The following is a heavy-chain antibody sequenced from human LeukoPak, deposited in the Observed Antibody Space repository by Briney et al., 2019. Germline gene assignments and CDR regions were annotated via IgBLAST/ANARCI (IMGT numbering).Heavy chain of an antibody. D-gene: IGHD5-18*01. V-gene: IGHV1-46*01. J-gene: IGHJ6*03. CDR1: GYTFTSYY. Sequence: ASVKVSCKASGYTFTSYYMHWVRQAPGQGLEWMGIINPSGGSTSYAQKFQGRVTMTRDTSTSTVYMELSSLRSEDTAVYYCASSSRGYSYGSLDYYYYMDVWGKGTTVTVSS. CDR2: INPSGGST. CDR3: ASSSRGYSYGSLDYYYYMDV.